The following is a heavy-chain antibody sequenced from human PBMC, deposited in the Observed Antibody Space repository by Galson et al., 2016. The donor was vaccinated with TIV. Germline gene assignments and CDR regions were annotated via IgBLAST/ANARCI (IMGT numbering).Heavy chain of an antibody. J-gene: IGHJ4*02. Sequence: QSGAEVKKPGESPKISCKGSGYSFASYWIGWVRQMPGKGLECMGVIYPGDSDTRYSPTFQGQVTISADKSLSTAYLQWSSLKASDTAMYYCAREPRSGNYFDYWGQGALVTVSS. V-gene: IGHV5-51*03. CDR1: GYSFASYW. CDR2: IYPGDSDT. CDR3: AREPRSGNYFDY. D-gene: IGHD2-15*01.